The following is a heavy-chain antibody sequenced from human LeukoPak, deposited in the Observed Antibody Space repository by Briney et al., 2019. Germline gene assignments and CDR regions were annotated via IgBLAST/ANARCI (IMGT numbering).Heavy chain of an antibody. CDR2: ISYDGSSK. J-gene: IGHJ3*02. V-gene: IGHV3-30-3*01. Sequence: GRSLRLSCAASGFTFSTYTMHWVRQAPGKGLEWVAVISYDGSSKYYTDSVKGRFTISRGNSKHTLYLQMNRLRGEGTAVYYCARQRGRCRDGYNCDAFDIWGQGTLVTVSS. CDR3: ARQRGRCRDGYNCDAFDI. D-gene: IGHD5-24*01. CDR1: GFTFSTYT.